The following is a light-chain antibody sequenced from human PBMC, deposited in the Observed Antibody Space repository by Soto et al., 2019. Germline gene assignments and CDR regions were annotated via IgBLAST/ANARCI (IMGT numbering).Light chain of an antibody. V-gene: IGLV2-14*01. J-gene: IGLJ2*01. CDR3: SSYTSSSTQV. CDR2: EVS. Sequence: QSALTQPASVSGSPGQSITISCTGTSSDVVGYNYVSWYQQHPGKAPKLMIYEVSNRPSGVSNRFSGSKSGNTASLTISGRQAEYEADYYCSSYTSSSTQVFGGGTQLTVL. CDR1: SSDVVGYNY.